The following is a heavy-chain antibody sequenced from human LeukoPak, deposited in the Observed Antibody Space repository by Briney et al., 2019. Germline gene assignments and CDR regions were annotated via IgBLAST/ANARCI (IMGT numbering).Heavy chain of an antibody. J-gene: IGHJ6*02. CDR1: GGSISSYY. V-gene: IGHV4-59*01. D-gene: IGHD5-18*01. CDR2: ISYSGST. Sequence: SETLSLTCTVSGGSISSYYWNWIRQPPGKGLEWIGDISYSGSTNYNPSLKSRVIISLDTSKNQFSLKLSSVTAADTAVYYCARDGSAEYSYGYGNYYYGMDVWGQGTTVTVSS. CDR3: ARDGSAEYSYGYGNYYYGMDV.